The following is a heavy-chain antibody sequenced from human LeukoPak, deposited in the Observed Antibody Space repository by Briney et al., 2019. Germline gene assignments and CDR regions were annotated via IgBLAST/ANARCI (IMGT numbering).Heavy chain of an antibody. D-gene: IGHD3-10*01. CDR2: INHSGST. CDR1: GGPFSGYY. J-gene: IGHJ4*02. V-gene: IGHV4-34*01. CDR3: AFLFRGNSY. Sequence: SETLSLTCAVYGGPFSGYYWSWIRQPPGKGLEWIGEINHSGSTNYNPSLKSRVTISVDTSKNQFSLKLSSVTAADTAVYYCAFLFRGNSYWGQGTLVTVSS.